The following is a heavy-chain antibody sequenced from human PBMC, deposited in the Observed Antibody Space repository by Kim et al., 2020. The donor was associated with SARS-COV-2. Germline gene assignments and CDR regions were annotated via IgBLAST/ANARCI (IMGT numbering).Heavy chain of an antibody. CDR2: IYYSGST. CDR1: GGSISSYY. CDR3: ARWFGGHYYGMDV. Sequence: SETLSLTCTVSGGSISSYYWSWIRQPPGKGLEWIGYIYYSGSTNYNPSLKSRVTISVDTSKNQFSLKLSSVTAADTAVYYCARWFGGHYYGMDVSGQGTTVTVSS. D-gene: IGHD3-10*01. J-gene: IGHJ6*02. V-gene: IGHV4-59*01.